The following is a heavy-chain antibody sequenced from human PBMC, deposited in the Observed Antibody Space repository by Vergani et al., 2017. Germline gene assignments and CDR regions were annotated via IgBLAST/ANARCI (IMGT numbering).Heavy chain of an antibody. CDR3: ARGSIPGTKNLYYYMDV. CDR1: GGTFSSYT. Sequence: QVQLVQSGAEVKKPGSSVKVSCKASGGTFSSYTISWVRQAPGQGLEWMGRIIPILGIANYAQKFQGRVTITADKSTSTAYMEPSSLSSADTAVYYCARGSIPGTKNLYYYMDVWGKGTTVTVSS. D-gene: IGHD1-20*01. V-gene: IGHV1-69*02. CDR2: IIPILGIA. J-gene: IGHJ6*03.